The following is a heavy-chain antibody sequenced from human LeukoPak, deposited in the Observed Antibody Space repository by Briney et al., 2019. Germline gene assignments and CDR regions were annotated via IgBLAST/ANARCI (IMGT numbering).Heavy chain of an antibody. CDR2: IYYSGST. Sequence: SETLSLTCTVSGGSISSSSYYWGWIRQPPGKGLEWIGSIYYSGSTYYNPSLKSRVTISVDTSKNQFSLKLSSVTAADTAVYYCAVRQWLARGAFDIWGQGTMVTVSP. V-gene: IGHV4-39*01. J-gene: IGHJ3*02. CDR3: AVRQWLARGAFDI. D-gene: IGHD6-19*01. CDR1: GGSISSSSYY.